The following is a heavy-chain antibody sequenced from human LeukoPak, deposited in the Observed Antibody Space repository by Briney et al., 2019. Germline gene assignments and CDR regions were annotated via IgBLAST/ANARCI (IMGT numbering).Heavy chain of an antibody. V-gene: IGHV4-39*01. J-gene: IGHJ4*02. CDR2: IYDSGST. D-gene: IGHD3-3*01. Sequence: SETLSLTCTVSGGSIRSSYYYWGWIRQPPGKGLEWIGSIYDSGSTYYNPSLKSRVTISVDTSKNQFSLKLNSVSAADTAVYYCAGITIFGVFIQDDYWGQGPLVTVSS. CDR3: AGITIFGVFIQDDY. CDR1: GGSIRSSYYY.